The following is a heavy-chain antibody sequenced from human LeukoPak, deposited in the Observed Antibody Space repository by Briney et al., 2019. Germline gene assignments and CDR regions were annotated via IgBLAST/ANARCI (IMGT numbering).Heavy chain of an antibody. CDR3: ARAKSYYYDSSGILDY. CDR2: IYHSGST. CDR1: GYSISSGYY. V-gene: IGHV4-38-2*02. D-gene: IGHD3-22*01. Sequence: SETLSLTCTVSGYSISSGYYWGWIRQPPGKGLEWIGSIYHSGSTYYNPSLKSRVTISVDTSKNKFSLKLSSVTAADTAVYYCARAKSYYYDSSGILDYWGQGTLVTVSS. J-gene: IGHJ4*02.